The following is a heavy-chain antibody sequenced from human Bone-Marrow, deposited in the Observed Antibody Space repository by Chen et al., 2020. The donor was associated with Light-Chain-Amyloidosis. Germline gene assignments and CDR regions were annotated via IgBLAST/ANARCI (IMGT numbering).Heavy chain of an antibody. CDR2: VFYTGAA. J-gene: IGHJ3*02. Sequence: QVQLQESGPGLVKSSETLSLACTVSGVSVRSHYWNWILQPPGKSLEWIGYVFYTGAAKYKPSLNSRVTMSVDTSTNQFSLKVTSLTAADTAVYYCARWEESLKAFDIWGQGTMVTVSS. V-gene: IGHV4-59*02. CDR3: ARWEESLKAFDI. CDR1: GVSVRSHY. D-gene: IGHD1-26*01.